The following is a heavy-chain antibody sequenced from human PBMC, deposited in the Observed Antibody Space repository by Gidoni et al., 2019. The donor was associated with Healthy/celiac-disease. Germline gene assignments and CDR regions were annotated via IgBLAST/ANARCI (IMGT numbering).Heavy chain of an antibody. Sequence: EVQLLESGGGLVQPGGSLRLSCAASGLTFSSYAMSWVRQAPGQGLGWVSAIIGSGGSTYYADSVKGRFTISRDNSKNTLYLQMNSLRAEDTAVYYCAIHGPTLLYSSSPRFDYWGQGTLVTVSS. V-gene: IGHV3-23*01. J-gene: IGHJ4*02. CDR3: AIHGPTLLYSSSPRFDY. D-gene: IGHD6-6*01. CDR2: IIGSGGST. CDR1: GLTFSSYA.